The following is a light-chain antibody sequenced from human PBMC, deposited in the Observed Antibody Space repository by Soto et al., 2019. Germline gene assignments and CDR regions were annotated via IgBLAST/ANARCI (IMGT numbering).Light chain of an antibody. V-gene: IGLV2-8*01. Sequence: QSVLTQPPSASGSPGQSVTISCTGTSSDVGGYNYVSWYQLHPGKAPKLMIYEVSKRPSGVPDRFSGFKSGNTASLTVSGLQAEDEADYYCSSYGGSNNYYVFGTGTQLTVL. CDR3: SSYGGSNNYYV. J-gene: IGLJ1*01. CDR2: EVS. CDR1: SSDVGGYNY.